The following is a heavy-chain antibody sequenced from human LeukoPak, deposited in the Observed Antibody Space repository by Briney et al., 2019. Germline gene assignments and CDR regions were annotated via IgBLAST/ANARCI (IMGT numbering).Heavy chain of an antibody. CDR1: GFSFSSCG. CDR2: IRFDGSNK. CDR3: ARVGSTAAAGTTDY. Sequence: GGSLRLSCAASGFSFSSCGMHWVRQAPGKGLEWVTFIRFDGSNKYYADSVKGRFTISRDNSKNTLYLQMNSLRAEDTAVYYCARVGSTAAAGTTDYWGQGILVTVSS. J-gene: IGHJ4*02. D-gene: IGHD6-13*01. V-gene: IGHV3-30*02.